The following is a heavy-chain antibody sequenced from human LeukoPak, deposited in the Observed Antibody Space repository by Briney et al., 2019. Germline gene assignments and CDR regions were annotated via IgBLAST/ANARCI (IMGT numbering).Heavy chain of an antibody. D-gene: IGHD3-10*01. CDR1: GFTFSSYA. Sequence: GGSLRLSCAASGFTFSSYAMSWVRRAPGKGLEWVSAISGSGGSTYYADSVKGRFTISRDNSKNTLYLQMNSLRAEDTAVYYCAKDAVYYYGSGSYYFDYWGQGTLVTVSS. CDR2: ISGSGGST. V-gene: IGHV3-23*01. J-gene: IGHJ4*02. CDR3: AKDAVYYYGSGSYYFDY.